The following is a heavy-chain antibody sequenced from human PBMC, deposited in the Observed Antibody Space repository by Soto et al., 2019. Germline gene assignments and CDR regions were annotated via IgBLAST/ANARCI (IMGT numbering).Heavy chain of an antibody. CDR3: AKDREQLLRLNYFEY. J-gene: IGHJ4*02. CDR1: GFTFSSYA. CDR2: ISGSGGTT. D-gene: IGHD6-6*01. V-gene: IGHV3-23*01. Sequence: PGGSLRLSCAASGFTFSSYAMSWVRQAPGKGLEWVSTISGSGGTTYFADSVKGRFTISRDNSKNTLFLQMDSLRLEDTAVYFCAKDREQLLRLNYFEYWGQGAMVTVSS.